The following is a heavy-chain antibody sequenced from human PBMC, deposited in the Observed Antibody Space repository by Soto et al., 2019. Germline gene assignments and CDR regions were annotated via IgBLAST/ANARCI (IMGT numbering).Heavy chain of an antibody. J-gene: IGHJ6*02. V-gene: IGHV1-69*13. CDR2: IIPIIGTA. CDR3: GREKKPKHYYYYGMDV. CDR1: GGTFSSYA. Sequence: SVKVSCKASGGTFSSYAISWVRQAPGQGLEWMGGIIPIIGTANYAQKFQGRVTITADESTSTAYMELSSLRSEDTAVYYCGREKKPKHYYYYGMDVWGQGTTVTVSS.